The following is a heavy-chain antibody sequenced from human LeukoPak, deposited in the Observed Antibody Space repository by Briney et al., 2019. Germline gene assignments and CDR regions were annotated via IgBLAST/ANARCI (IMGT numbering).Heavy chain of an antibody. CDR1: GFTFSSFW. CDR2: IKYDGSST. Sequence: GGSLRLSCAASGFTFSSFWMYWVRQVPGEGLVWVSRIKYDGSSTSYADSVKGRFTISRDNAKNTLYLQMNSLRVEDTALYYCAKLRAVANEMDCEQWGQGTRVSVSS. CDR3: AKLRAVANEMDCEQ. V-gene: IGHV3-74*01. J-gene: IGHJ4*02. D-gene: IGHD6-19*01.